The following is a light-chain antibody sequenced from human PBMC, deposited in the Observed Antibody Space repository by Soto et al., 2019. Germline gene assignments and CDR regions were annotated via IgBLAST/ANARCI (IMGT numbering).Light chain of an antibody. Sequence: EIVMTQSPATLSVSPGERATLSCRASQSVSSNLAWYQQKPGQAPTLLIYGASARATGIPVRFSGSRSGTEFTLTISSLQSEDFAVYYCQQYNNWPPYTFGQGTKLEIK. CDR3: QQYNNWPPYT. CDR1: QSVSSN. CDR2: GAS. V-gene: IGKV3-15*01. J-gene: IGKJ2*01.